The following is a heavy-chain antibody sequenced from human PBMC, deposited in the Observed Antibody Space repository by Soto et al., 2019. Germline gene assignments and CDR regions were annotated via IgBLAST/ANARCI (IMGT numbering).Heavy chain of an antibody. CDR1: GHTFTGHH. V-gene: IGHV1-2*02. CDR2: IDLDNDNR. J-gene: IGHJ4*02. D-gene: IGHD7-27*01. CDR3: GLAPTGTGGFDY. Sequence: QVQLVQSGAEVKKPGASVKVSCKASGHTFTGHHMHWVRQAPGQGLEWMGYIDLDNDNRAYAQKFQGRVTTTRDTSITTAYMELSGLRSDDTAVYYCGLAPTGTGGFDYWGQGTLVTVSS.